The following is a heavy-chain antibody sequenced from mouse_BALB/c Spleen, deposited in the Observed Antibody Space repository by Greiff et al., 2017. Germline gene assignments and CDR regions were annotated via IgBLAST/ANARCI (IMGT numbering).Heavy chain of an antibody. V-gene: IGHV3-8*02. D-gene: IGHD1-2*01. CDR1: GDSITSGY. CDR2: ISYSGST. J-gene: IGHJ3*01. Sequence: EVQVVESGPSLVKPSQTLSLTCSVTGDSITSGYWNWIRKFPGNKLEYMGYISYSGSTYYNPSLKSRISITRDTSKNQYYLQLNSVTTEDTATYYCARSSLITTVPFAYWGQGTLVTVSA. CDR3: ARSSLITTVPFAY.